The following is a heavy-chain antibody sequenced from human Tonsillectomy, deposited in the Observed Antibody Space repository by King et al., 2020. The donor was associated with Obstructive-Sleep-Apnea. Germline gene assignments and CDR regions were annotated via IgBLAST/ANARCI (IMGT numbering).Heavy chain of an antibody. CDR3: VRPTKDGYGGFDV. CDR2: IFYDGSDQ. CDR1: GFSFSTTG. J-gene: IGHJ3*01. Sequence: HVQLVESGGGVVQPGEYLRLSCAASGFSFSTTGMHWVRQAPGKGLEWVAMIFYDGSDQHYADSVKGRFAISRDNSKNTLFLHMSSLRAEDTAVYFCVRPTKDGYGGFDVWGQGTRVTGSS. V-gene: IGHV3-33*03. D-gene: IGHD5-24*01.